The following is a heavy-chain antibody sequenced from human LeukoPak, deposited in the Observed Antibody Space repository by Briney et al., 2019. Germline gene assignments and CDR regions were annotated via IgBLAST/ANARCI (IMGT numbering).Heavy chain of an antibody. J-gene: IGHJ4*02. D-gene: IGHD3-3*02. CDR2: INSDGSST. CDR1: RFTFSSYW. V-gene: IGHV3-74*01. Sequence: GGSLRLSCAASRFTFSSYWMHWVRQAPGKGLVWVSRINSDGSSTNYADSVKGRFTVSRDNAKNTLFLQMNSLRAEGTAVFYCARDRGSSFFYWGQGTLVTVSS. CDR3: ARDRGSSFFY.